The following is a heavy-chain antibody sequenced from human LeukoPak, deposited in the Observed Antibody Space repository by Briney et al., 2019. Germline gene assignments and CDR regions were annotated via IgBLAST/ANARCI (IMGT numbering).Heavy chain of an antibody. V-gene: IGHV1-69*06. CDR2: IIPIFGTA. Sequence: ASVKVSCKASGGTFSSYAISWVRQAPGQGLEWMGGIIPIFGTANYAQKFQGRVTITADKSTSTAYMELSSLRSEDTAVYYCARPEPVEYCSGGSCYFGAFDIWGQGTMVTVSS. D-gene: IGHD2-15*01. CDR3: ARPEPVEYCSGGSCYFGAFDI. CDR1: GGTFSSYA. J-gene: IGHJ3*02.